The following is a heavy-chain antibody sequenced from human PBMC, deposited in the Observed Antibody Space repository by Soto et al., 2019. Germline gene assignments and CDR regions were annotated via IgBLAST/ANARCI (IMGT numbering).Heavy chain of an antibody. J-gene: IGHJ6*02. Sequence: QVQLQESGPGLVKPSQTLSLTCTVSGGSISSGGYYWSWIRQHPGKGLGWIGYIYYSGSTYYNPSFNSQVTISVDTSKNQFSLKLSSVTAADTAVYYCARDSRPYYDFWSGYQNYYYYGIDVWGQGTTVTVSS. CDR2: IYYSGST. CDR1: GGSISSGGYY. D-gene: IGHD3-3*01. CDR3: ARDSRPYYDFWSGYQNYYYYGIDV. V-gene: IGHV4-31*01.